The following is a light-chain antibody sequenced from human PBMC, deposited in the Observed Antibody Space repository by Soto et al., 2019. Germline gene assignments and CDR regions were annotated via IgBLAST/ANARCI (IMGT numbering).Light chain of an antibody. CDR2: DDN. J-gene: IGLJ2*01. CDR1: NIGRKS. Sequence: SSELTQPPSMSVAPGQTASIPCGGDNIGRKSVHWYQQRPGQAPVLVVFDDNDRPSGIPERFSGSNSGNTATLTISRVEAGDMADYYCQVWDTSSDLVVFGGGTKLTVL. CDR3: QVWDTSSDLVV. V-gene: IGLV3-21*02.